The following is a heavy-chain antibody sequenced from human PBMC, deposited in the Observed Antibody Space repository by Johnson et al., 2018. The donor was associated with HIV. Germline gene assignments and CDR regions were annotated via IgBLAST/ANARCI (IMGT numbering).Heavy chain of an antibody. Sequence: VQLVESGGGLVPPGGSLRLSCAASGFTFSSYDMHWVRQATGKGLEWVSAIGTAGDTYYPGPVKGRFTLSRANSKNTLFLLTNSLRAEDTAVYYCARGGYYDILTGYYALAAFDIWGQGTMVTVSS. V-gene: IGHV3-13*01. CDR1: GFTFSSYD. D-gene: IGHD3-9*01. CDR3: ARGGYYDILTGYYALAAFDI. CDR2: IGTAGDT. J-gene: IGHJ3*02.